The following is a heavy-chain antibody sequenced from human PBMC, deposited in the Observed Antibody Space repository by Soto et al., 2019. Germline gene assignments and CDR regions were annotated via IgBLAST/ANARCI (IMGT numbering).Heavy chain of an antibody. CDR2: IYYSGST. D-gene: IGHD1-26*01. Sequence: QVQLKESGPGLVKPSETLSLTCTVSGGSISTYYWNWIRQPPGKGLEWIASIYYSGSTNYNPSLKSRVTISVDTSKNQFSLKLTSVTAADTAVYYCARDSGIVGTSTWFDPWGQGALVTVSS. CDR1: GGSISTYY. V-gene: IGHV4-59*01. CDR3: ARDSGIVGTSTWFDP. J-gene: IGHJ5*02.